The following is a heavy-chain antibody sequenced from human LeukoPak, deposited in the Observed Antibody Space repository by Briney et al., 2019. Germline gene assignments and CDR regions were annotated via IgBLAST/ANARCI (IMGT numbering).Heavy chain of an antibody. D-gene: IGHD4-17*01. CDR1: GYTFIDYY. CDR3: ARREDYGDYVSNY. Sequence: GASVKVSCKASGYTFIDYYLHWVRQAPGQGLEWMGWISAYNGNTNYAQKLQGRVTMTTDTSTSTAYMELRSLRSDDTAVYYCARREDYGDYVSNYWGQGTLVTVSS. J-gene: IGHJ4*02. V-gene: IGHV1-18*04. CDR2: ISAYNGNT.